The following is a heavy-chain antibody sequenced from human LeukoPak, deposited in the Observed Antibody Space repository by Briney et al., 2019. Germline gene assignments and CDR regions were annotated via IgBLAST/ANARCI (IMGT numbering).Heavy chain of an antibody. CDR2: IFYSGST. CDR3: ARLTKNDSGSFRFGKKKRGYMDV. D-gene: IGHD3-10*01. J-gene: IGHJ6*03. Sequence: PSETLSLTCTVSGGSISTSSYYWGWVRQPPGKGLEWIGNIFYSGSTYYSPSLKSRVTISVDTSKNQFSLKLSSVTAADTAVYYCARLTKNDSGSFRFGKKKRGYMDVWGKGTTVTISS. V-gene: IGHV4-39*07. CDR1: GGSISTSSYY.